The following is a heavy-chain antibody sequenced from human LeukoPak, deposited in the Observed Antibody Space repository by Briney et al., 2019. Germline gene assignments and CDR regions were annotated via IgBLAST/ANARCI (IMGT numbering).Heavy chain of an antibody. Sequence: GGSLRLSCAASGFTFSIYAMNWVRQAPGKGLEWVSAISGTGGSPYYADSVKGRFTISRDNSKNTPYLQMNSLRAEDTAVYYCASSDSSSGYYGDPGVDYWGQGTLVTLSS. D-gene: IGHD3-22*01. CDR1: GFTFSIYA. V-gene: IGHV3-23*01. J-gene: IGHJ4*02. CDR3: ASSDSSSGYYGDPGVDY. CDR2: ISGTGGSP.